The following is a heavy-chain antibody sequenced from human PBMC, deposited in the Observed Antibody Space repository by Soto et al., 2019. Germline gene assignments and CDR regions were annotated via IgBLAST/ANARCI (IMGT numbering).Heavy chain of an antibody. Sequence: GASVKVSCKASGYTFTSYGISWVRQAPGQGLEWMGWISAYNGNTNYAQKLQGRVTMTTDTSTSTAYMELRSLRSDDTAVYYCTIATPGYSSCWFPYYYYGMDVWGQGTTVTVSS. J-gene: IGHJ6*02. CDR1: GYTFTSYG. V-gene: IGHV1-18*01. D-gene: IGHD6-13*01. CDR3: TIATPGYSSCWFPYYYYGMDV. CDR2: ISAYNGNT.